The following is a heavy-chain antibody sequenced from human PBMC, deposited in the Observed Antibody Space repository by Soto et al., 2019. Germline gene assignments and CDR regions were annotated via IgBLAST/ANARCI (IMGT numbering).Heavy chain of an antibody. D-gene: IGHD6-13*01. J-gene: IGHJ4*02. CDR2: IKGDGSEK. CDR1: GVTCSRYW. CDR3: ARDGDSSNIAVVDY. Sequence: EMQLVESGGGLVQPGGSLRLSCVDSGVTCSRYWMSWVRQAPGKGLEWLAQIKGDGSEKYYVDSVRGRFTISRDNAKNSLYLQLNSMRVEDTAVYYCARDGDSSNIAVVDYWGQGTLVTVSS. V-gene: IGHV3-7*04.